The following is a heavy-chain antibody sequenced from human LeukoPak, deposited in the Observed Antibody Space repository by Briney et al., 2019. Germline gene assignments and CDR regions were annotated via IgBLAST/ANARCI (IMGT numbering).Heavy chain of an antibody. D-gene: IGHD3-22*01. CDR2: INHSGST. V-gene: IGHV4-34*01. CDR3: AREGDYYDIDY. J-gene: IGHJ4*02. CDR1: GGSFSGYY. Sequence: SETLSLTCAVYGGSFSGYYWSWIRQPPGKGLEWIGEINHSGSTNYNPSLKSRVTISVDTSKDQFSLKLSSVTAADTAVYYCAREGDYYDIDYWGQGTLVTVPS.